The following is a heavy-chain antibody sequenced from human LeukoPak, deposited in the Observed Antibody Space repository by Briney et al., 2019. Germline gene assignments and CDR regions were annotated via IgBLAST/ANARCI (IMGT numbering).Heavy chain of an antibody. Sequence: SQTLSLTCTVSGGSISSGSYYWSWIRQPAGKGLEWIGRIYTSGSTNYIPSLKSRVTISVDTSKNQFSLKLSSVTAADTAVYYCARYSGYTLVAFDIWGQGTMVTVSS. V-gene: IGHV4-61*02. CDR1: GGSISSGSYY. CDR3: ARYSGYTLVAFDI. CDR2: IYTSGST. J-gene: IGHJ3*02. D-gene: IGHD3-16*02.